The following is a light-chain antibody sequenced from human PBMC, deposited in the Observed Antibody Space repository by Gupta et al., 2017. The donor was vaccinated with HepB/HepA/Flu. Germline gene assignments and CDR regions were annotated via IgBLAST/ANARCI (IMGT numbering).Light chain of an antibody. V-gene: IGKV1-39*01. Sequence: DIQMTQSPSSLSASVGDRVTITCRASQSISSYLNWYQQKPGKAPKLLISAASTLQSGVPSRFSGSGSGTDFTLTISSLQPEDFATYFCQQSYSTPRAFGHGTKVDIK. CDR3: QQSYSTPRA. CDR2: AAS. J-gene: IGKJ3*01. CDR1: QSISSY.